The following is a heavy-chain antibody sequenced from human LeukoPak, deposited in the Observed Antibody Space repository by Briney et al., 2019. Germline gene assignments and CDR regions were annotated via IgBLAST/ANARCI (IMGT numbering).Heavy chain of an antibody. J-gene: IGHJ4*02. V-gene: IGHV3-30*18. CDR3: AKGGSTSCPDY. CDR1: AFTFSTYA. Sequence: GGSLRLSCAASAFTFSTYAIHWVRQAPGKGLEWVAVISSDGNIKYYTDSVKGRFTISRDNSKNTLYLQMNSLRAEDTAVYYCAKGGSTSCPDYWGQGTLVTVSS. CDR2: ISSDGNIK. D-gene: IGHD2-2*01.